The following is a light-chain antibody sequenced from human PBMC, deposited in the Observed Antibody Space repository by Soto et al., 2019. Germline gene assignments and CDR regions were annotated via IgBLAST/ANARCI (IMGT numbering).Light chain of an antibody. CDR3: SSYAGAHTF. J-gene: IGLJ2*01. Sequence: QSALTQPRSVSGSPGQSVTISCTGTSRDIGAYNFVSWYQQHPGKAPKLMIYDVTARPSGVPDRFSGSKSGTTASLTISGLQGEDEADYYCSSYAGAHTFFGGGTKLTVL. CDR1: SRDIGAYNF. CDR2: DVT. V-gene: IGLV2-11*01.